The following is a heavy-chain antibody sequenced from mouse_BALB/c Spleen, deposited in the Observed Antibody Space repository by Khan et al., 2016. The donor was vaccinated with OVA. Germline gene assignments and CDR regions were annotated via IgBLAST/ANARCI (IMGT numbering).Heavy chain of an antibody. V-gene: IGHV1-5*01. CDR1: GYIFTSYW. Sequence: EVQLQQSGTVLARPGASVEMSCKASGYIFTSYWIHWVKQRPGQGLEWLGAIYPGNSDTNYNQKFKGKAKLTAVTSTSTAYMELSSLTNEDSAVYDCTRWGYWFAYWGQGTLVTVSS. CDR3: TRWGYWFAY. CDR2: IYPGNSDT. J-gene: IGHJ3*01. D-gene: IGHD3-1*01.